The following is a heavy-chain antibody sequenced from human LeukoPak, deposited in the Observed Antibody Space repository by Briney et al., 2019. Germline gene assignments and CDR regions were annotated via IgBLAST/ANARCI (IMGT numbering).Heavy chain of an antibody. Sequence: PGRSLRLSCTPSGFTFGEYSMSWVRQAPGKGLEWVGFIRQQDGTTEYAASVRGRFTISRDESNRIAYLQMNSLKTEDTAVYHCNRWHNSGVSYSNVWGQGTLVTVSS. J-gene: IGHJ4*02. D-gene: IGHD2-15*01. CDR3: NRWHNSGVSYSNV. V-gene: IGHV3-49*04. CDR2: IRQQDGTT. CDR1: GFTFGEYS.